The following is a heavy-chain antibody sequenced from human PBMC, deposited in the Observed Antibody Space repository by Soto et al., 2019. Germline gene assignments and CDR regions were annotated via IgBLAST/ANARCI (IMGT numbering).Heavy chain of an antibody. V-gene: IGHV3-74*01. CDR2: INSDGSST. Sequence: EVQLVESGGRLVQPGGSLRLSCAASGFTFSSYWMHWVRQAPGKGLVWVSRINSDGSSTSYADSVKGRFTISRDNAKNTLYLQMNSLRAEDTAVYYCARDGSKWSGSYYFVYWGQGTLVTVSS. D-gene: IGHD1-26*01. CDR1: GFTFSSYW. J-gene: IGHJ4*02. CDR3: ARDGSKWSGSYYFVY.